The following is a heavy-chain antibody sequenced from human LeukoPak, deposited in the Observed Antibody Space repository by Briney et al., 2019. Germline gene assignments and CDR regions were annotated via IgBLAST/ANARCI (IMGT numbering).Heavy chain of an antibody. J-gene: IGHJ4*02. D-gene: IGHD3-10*01. Sequence: GGSLRLSCAASGFTFSSYAMSWVRQAPGKGLEWVSAISGSGGSTYYADSVKGRFTISRDNSKNTLYLQMNSLRAEDTAVYYCAKGLQSWSYYSVFDYWGQGTLVTVSS. V-gene: IGHV3-23*01. CDR1: GFTFSSYA. CDR3: AKGLQSWSYYSVFDY. CDR2: ISGSGGST.